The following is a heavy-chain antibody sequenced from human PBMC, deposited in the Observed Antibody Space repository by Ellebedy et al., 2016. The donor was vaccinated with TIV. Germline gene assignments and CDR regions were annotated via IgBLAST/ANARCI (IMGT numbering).Heavy chain of an antibody. CDR2: IKQDGSVQ. D-gene: IGHD1-14*01. V-gene: IGHV3-7*01. J-gene: IGHJ4*02. CDR1: GFTLSTHW. CDR3: ARWAYVNSWYHLDY. Sequence: PGGSLRLSCAVSGFTLSTHWMSWVRQAPGKGLEWVASIKQDGSVQFYVNSVRGRFTISRDNSKTSTYLQMNSLRDEDTAVYYCARWAYVNSWYHLDYWGQGTLVTVSS.